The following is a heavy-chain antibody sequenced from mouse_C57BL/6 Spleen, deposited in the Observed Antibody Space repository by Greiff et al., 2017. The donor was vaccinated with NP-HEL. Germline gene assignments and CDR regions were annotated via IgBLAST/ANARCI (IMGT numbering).Heavy chain of an antibody. Sequence: QVQLQQSGAELVRPGASVTLSCKASGYTFTDYEMHWVKQTPVHGLEWIGAIDPETGGTAYNQKFKGKAILTADKSSSTAYMELRSLTSEDSAVYYCTAGGGKYAMDYWGQGTSVTVSS. J-gene: IGHJ4*01. CDR1: GYTFTDYE. CDR3: TAGGGKYAMDY. V-gene: IGHV1-15*01. CDR2: IDPETGGT. D-gene: IGHD1-1*02.